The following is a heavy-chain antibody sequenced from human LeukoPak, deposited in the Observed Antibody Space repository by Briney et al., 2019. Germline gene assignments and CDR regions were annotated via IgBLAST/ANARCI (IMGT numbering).Heavy chain of an antibody. CDR1: GYSFTTYW. J-gene: IGHJ4*02. D-gene: IGHD6-13*01. V-gene: IGHV5-51*01. CDR3: ARLRWAAGDGYYFDY. CDR2: IYPGDSDT. Sequence: PGESLKISCKGSGYSFTTYWIGWVRQMSGKGLEWMGIIYPGDSDTRYSPSFQGQVTISADKSITTAYLQWSSLKASDTAMYYCARLRWAAGDGYYFDYWGQGTPVTVSS.